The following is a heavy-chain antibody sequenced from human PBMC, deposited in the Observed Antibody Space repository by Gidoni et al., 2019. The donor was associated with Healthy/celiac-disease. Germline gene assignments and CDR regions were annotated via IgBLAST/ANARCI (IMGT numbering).Heavy chain of an antibody. V-gene: IGHV1-8*01. Sequence: QVQLVQSGAEVKKPGASVKVYFKASGYHFPSYDINWVRRATGQGLEWLGWLNPNSVKTGYAQQFQGRVTMTRNTSISTAYMERSSLRSEDTAVYYCARGSPVGYCSGGSCYSGHYYYGMDVWGQGTTVTVSS. CDR2: LNPNSVKT. D-gene: IGHD2-15*01. CDR1: GYHFPSYD. CDR3: ARGSPVGYCSGGSCYSGHYYYGMDV. J-gene: IGHJ6*02.